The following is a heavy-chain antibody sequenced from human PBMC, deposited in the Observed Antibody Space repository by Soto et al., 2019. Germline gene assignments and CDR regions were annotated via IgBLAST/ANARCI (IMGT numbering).Heavy chain of an antibody. CDR3: ARGPGYYFDY. CDR2: ISSNGGST. CDR1: GFSFSSYD. J-gene: IGHJ4*02. V-gene: IGHV3-64*01. Sequence: EVQLVESGGGLVQPGGSLRLSCAASGFSFSSYDMRWVRQTPGKGLEYVSAISSNGGSTYYANSVKGRFTISRDNSKNTLYLQMGSLRAEDMAVYYCARGPGYYFDYWGQGTLVTVSS.